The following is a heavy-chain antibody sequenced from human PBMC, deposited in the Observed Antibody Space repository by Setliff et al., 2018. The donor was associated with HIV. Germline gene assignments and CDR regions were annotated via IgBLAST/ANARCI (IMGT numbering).Heavy chain of an antibody. CDR3: ARSPRIGVAGEFEY. D-gene: IGHD6-19*01. J-gene: IGHJ4*02. CDR1: GGSISSYY. V-gene: IGHV4-4*09. CDR2: IYTSGSV. Sequence: PSETLSLTCTVSGGSISSYYWSWIRQPPGKGLEWIGYIYTSGSVNYNPSLNSRVTISVDTSKNQFSLKVNSVTAADTAVYHCARSPRIGVAGEFEYWGQGTLVTVSS.